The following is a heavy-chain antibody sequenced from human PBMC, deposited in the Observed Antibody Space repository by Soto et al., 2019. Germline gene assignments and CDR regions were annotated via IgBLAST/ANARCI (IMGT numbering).Heavy chain of an antibody. CDR2: INPNSGGT. CDR1: GYTFTGYY. V-gene: IGHV1-2*04. J-gene: IGHJ3*02. Sequence: ASVKVSCKASGYTFTGYYMHWVRQAPGQGLEWMGWINPNSGGTNYAQKFQGWVTMTRDTSISTAYMELSRLRSDDTAVYYCAREAEVLSKRGAFDIWGQGTMVTVSS. CDR3: AREAEVLSKRGAFDI.